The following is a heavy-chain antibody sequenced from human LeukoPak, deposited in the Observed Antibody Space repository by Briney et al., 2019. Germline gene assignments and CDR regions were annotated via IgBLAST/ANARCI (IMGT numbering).Heavy chain of an antibody. CDR2: ISSSSSYI. J-gene: IGHJ4*02. V-gene: IGHV3-21*01. CDR1: GFTFSSYS. CDR3: ARVYVGLERRKEFDY. D-gene: IGHD1-1*01. Sequence: GGSLRLSCAASGFTFSSYSMNWVRQAPGKGLEWVSSISSSSSYIYYADSVKGRFTISRDNAKNSLYLQMNSLRAEDTAVYYCARVYVGLERRKEFDYWGQGTLVTVSS.